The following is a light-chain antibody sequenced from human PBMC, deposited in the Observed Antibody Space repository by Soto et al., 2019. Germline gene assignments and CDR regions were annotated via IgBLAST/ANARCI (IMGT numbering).Light chain of an antibody. J-gene: IGKJ1*01. Sequence: EVVLTQSPGTLSLSPGERATLSCRASQRVSSTNFAWYQQKPGQAPRLLIYSTSNRATGIPDRFSGSGSWTDFTLTINKLEPEDFAVYYCQQYGDSQTFGQGTKVEIK. CDR3: QQYGDSQT. CDR1: QRVSSTN. CDR2: STS. V-gene: IGKV3-20*01.